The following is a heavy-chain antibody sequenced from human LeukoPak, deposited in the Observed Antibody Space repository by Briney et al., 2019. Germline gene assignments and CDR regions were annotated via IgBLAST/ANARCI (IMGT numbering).Heavy chain of an antibody. CDR2: ISSSSSTI. Sequence: GGSLRLSCAASGFTFSSYSMNWVRQAPGKGLEWVSYISSSSSTIYYADSVKGRFTISRDNAKNSLYLQMNSLRAEDTAVYYCASDVASYYYYYYMDVWGKGTTVTVSS. V-gene: IGHV3-48*01. J-gene: IGHJ6*03. CDR1: GFTFSSYS. CDR3: ASDVASYYYYYYMDV.